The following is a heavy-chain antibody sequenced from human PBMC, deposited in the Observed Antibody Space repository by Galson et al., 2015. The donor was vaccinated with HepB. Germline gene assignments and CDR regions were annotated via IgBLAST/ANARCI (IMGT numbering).Heavy chain of an antibody. D-gene: IGHD3-10*01. V-gene: IGHV1-58*02. J-gene: IGHJ5*02. Sequence: SVKVSCKASGFTFSKSAIQWVRQARGQHLEWMGWIVIGSANIKYAQNFQGRVTITKDMSTSTVYMELSGLRSDDTAVYYCAAEDYTSATCCSFDTWGQGTLVTVSS. CDR1: GFTFSKSA. CDR2: IVIGSANI. CDR3: AAEDYTSATCCSFDT.